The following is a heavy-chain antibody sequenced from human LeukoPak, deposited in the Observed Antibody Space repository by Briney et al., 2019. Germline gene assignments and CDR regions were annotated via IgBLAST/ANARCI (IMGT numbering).Heavy chain of an antibody. CDR2: IYCSGDT. J-gene: IGHJ5*02. V-gene: IGHV4-31*03. D-gene: IGHD6-13*01. CDR1: GGSITSGGYY. CDR3: ARVWGIAAANGFDP. Sequence: TLSLTCTVSGGSITSGGYYWSGIRPHPGKGLKGMRYIYCSGDTYYNPSLKSRVTISVDTSNNQVSLKLSSVTAADTAVYYCARVWGIAAANGFDPWGQGTLVTVSS.